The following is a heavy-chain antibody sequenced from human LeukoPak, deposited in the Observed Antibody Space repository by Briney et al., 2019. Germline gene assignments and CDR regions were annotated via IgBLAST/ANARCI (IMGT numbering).Heavy chain of an antibody. CDR1: GYSFTSHG. J-gene: IGHJ4*02. CDR3: ARGGWTTGMGY. V-gene: IGHV1-18*01. CDR2: ISGYNGNT. Sequence: ASVKVSCKTSGYSFTSHGISWVRQAPGQGLEWMGWISGYNGNTNYAQKFQGRVTMTTDASTRTAHMEVRGLRSDDTAVYYCARGGWTTGMGYWGQGTLVTVSS. D-gene: IGHD1-14*01.